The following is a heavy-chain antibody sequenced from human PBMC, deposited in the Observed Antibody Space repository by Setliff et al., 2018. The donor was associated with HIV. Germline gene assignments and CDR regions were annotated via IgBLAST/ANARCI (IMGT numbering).Heavy chain of an antibody. CDR2: IGTGGDT. CDR1: GFTFSDYD. D-gene: IGHD3-16*01. J-gene: IGHJ6*02. V-gene: IGHV3-13*01. Sequence: GGSLRLSCEASGFTFSDYDFHWVRQAAGKGLEWVSAIGTGGDTYYVDSVKGRFTISGENARNSLYLQMNSLRVGDTAVYYCAREIRTVYTGGHYFYGIDVWGQGTAVTV. CDR3: AREIRTVYTGGHYFYGIDV.